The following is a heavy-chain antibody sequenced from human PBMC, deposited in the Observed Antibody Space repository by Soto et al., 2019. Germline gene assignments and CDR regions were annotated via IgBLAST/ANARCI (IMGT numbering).Heavy chain of an antibody. CDR3: VRNYRTLGWFFDL. V-gene: IGHV3-73*02. CDR2: SRSKGNTYAT. CDR1: GFTFSDSA. D-gene: IGHD3-10*01. J-gene: IGHJ2*01. Sequence: EVQLVESGGGLVQPGGSLKLSCAASGFTFSDSAMHWVRQASGEGREWLGRSRSKGNTYATEYGASLKGRFTISRDDSKKTTYLQMSTLNTEDTAVYYCVRNYRTLGWFFDLWGRGTLVTVSS.